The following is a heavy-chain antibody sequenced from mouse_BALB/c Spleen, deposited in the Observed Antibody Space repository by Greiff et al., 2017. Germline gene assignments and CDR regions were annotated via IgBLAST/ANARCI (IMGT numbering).Heavy chain of an antibody. V-gene: IGHV3-2*02. CDR3: ARSIYYGSSFFAY. Sequence: EVMLVESGPGLVKPSQSLSLTCTVTGYSITSDYAWNWIRQFPGNKLEWMGYISYSGSTSYNPSLKSRISITRDTSKNQFFLQLNSVTTEDTATYYCARSIYYGSSFFAYWGQGTLVTVSA. CDR1: GYSITSDYA. CDR2: ISYSGST. J-gene: IGHJ3*01. D-gene: IGHD1-1*01.